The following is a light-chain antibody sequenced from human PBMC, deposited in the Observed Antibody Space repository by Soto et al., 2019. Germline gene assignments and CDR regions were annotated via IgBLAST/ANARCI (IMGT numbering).Light chain of an antibody. Sequence: QSVLTQPRSVSGSPGQSVTISCTGSSSDVGGYDFVSWYQQHPGKAPKLMLYDVTKRPSGVPDRFSGSKSGNSASLTISGLRPEDEADYYCCSYARGSTYVFGTGTKLTVL. J-gene: IGLJ1*01. CDR3: CSYARGSTYV. CDR2: DVT. V-gene: IGLV2-11*01. CDR1: SSDVGGYDF.